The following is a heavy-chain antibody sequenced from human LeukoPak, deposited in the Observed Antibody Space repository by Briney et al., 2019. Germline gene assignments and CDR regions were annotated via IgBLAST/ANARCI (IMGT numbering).Heavy chain of an antibody. J-gene: IGHJ6*03. V-gene: IGHV4-34*01. CDR2: INHSGST. CDR3: ARGQIPPVYYYYYYMDV. CDR1: GGSFSGYY. Sequence: TSSETLSLTCAVYGGSFSGYYWSWIRQPPGKGLEWIGEINHSGSTNYNPSLKSRVTISVDTSKNQFSLKLSSVTAADTAVYYCARGQIPPVYYYYYYMDVWGKGTTVTVSS.